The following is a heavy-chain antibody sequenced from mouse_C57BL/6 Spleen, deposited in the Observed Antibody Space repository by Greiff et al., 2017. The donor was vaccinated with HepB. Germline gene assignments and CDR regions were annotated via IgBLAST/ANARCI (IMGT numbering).Heavy chain of an antibody. CDR3: AREDYGSSYWAMDY. J-gene: IGHJ4*01. V-gene: IGHV3-6*01. CDR2: ISYDGSN. CDR1: GYSITSGYY. D-gene: IGHD1-1*01. Sequence: EVQVVESGPGLVKPSQSLSLTCSVTGYSITSGYYWNWIRQFPGNKLEWMGYISYDGSNNYNPSLKNRISTTRDTSKNQFFLELNSVTTADTATYCCAREDYGSSYWAMDYWGQGTSVTVSS.